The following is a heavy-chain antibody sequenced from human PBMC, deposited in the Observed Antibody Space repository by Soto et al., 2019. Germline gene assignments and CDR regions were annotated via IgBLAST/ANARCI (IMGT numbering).Heavy chain of an antibody. Sequence: EVQQVESGGGLVQPGGSLKLSCAVSGFTFSVSAIHWVRQASGKGLEWVGRIRSKADNYATAYGASVKGRFSISRDDSKNTAYLQMSSLNTEDTAVYYCARLAEWEYYDGMDVWGQGTTVTVSS. CDR2: IRSKADNYAT. CDR1: GFTFSVSA. CDR3: ARLAEWEYYDGMDV. D-gene: IGHD1-26*01. V-gene: IGHV3-73*02. J-gene: IGHJ6*02.